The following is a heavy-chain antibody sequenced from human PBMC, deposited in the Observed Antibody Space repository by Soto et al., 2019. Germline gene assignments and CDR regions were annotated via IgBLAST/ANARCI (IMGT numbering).Heavy chain of an antibody. J-gene: IGHJ4*02. V-gene: IGHV3-15*07. CDR1: GFTFSTAW. Sequence: PGGSLRLSCAASGFTFSTAWMNWVRQAPGKGLEWVGQIRSKIHGGTTDYAAPVKGRFTISRDDSKNTLYLEMNSLKIEDTAVYYCTTDGILTASARGCWGQGTQVTVSS. D-gene: IGHD3-9*01. CDR2: IRSKIHGGTT. CDR3: TTDGILTASARGC.